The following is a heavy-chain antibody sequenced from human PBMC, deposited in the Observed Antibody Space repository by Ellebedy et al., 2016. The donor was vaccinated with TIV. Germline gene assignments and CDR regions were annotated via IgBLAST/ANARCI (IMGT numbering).Heavy chain of an antibody. Sequence: SETLSLTXAVSGGSISSSNWWSWVRQPPGKGLEWIGEIYHSGSTNYNPSLKSRVTISVDTSKNQFSLKLSSVTAADTAVYYCARQYYYDSSGYAFDIWGQGTMVTVSS. D-gene: IGHD3-22*01. CDR3: ARQYYYDSSGYAFDI. V-gene: IGHV4-4*02. J-gene: IGHJ3*02. CDR1: GGSISSSNW. CDR2: IYHSGST.